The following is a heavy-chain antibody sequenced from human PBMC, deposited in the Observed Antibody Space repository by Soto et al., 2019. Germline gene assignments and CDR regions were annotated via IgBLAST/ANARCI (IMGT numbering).Heavy chain of an antibody. CDR2: INPNSGGT. CDR3: ARARYYYGSDPEFDY. Sequence: QVPLVQSGAEVKKPGASVKVSCKASGYTFTGYYMHWVRQAPGQRLEWMGWINPNSGGTNYAQKFQVWVTMTRDTSISTAYMELSRLRSDDTAVYYCARARYYYGSDPEFDYWGQGTLVTVSS. V-gene: IGHV1-2*04. D-gene: IGHD3-10*01. J-gene: IGHJ4*02. CDR1: GYTFTGYY.